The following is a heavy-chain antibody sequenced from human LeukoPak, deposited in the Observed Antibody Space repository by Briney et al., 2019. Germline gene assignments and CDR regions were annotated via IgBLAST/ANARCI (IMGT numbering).Heavy chain of an antibody. J-gene: IGHJ4*02. V-gene: IGHV3-48*01. Sequence: PGGSLRLSCAASGFTFSSYSMNWVRQAPGKGLEWVSYISSSSSSTIYYANSVKGRFTISRDNAKNSLYLQMNSLRAEDTAVYYCARDPTYYDFWSGYFDYWGQGTLVTVSS. CDR3: ARDPTYYDFWSGYFDY. D-gene: IGHD3-3*01. CDR2: ISSSSSSTI. CDR1: GFTFSSYS.